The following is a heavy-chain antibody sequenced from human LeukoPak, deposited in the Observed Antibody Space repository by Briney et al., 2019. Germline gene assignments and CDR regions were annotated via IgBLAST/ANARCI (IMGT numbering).Heavy chain of an antibody. CDR3: AKDYYDSSGSLDRRGAFDI. Sequence: GGSLRLSCAASGFTFSSYAMSWVRQAPGKGLEWVSAISGSGGSTYYADSVEGRFTISRDNSKNTLYLQMNSLRAEDTAVYYCAKDYYDSSGSLDRRGAFDIWGQGTMVTVSS. J-gene: IGHJ3*02. CDR1: GFTFSSYA. V-gene: IGHV3-23*01. D-gene: IGHD3-22*01. CDR2: ISGSGGST.